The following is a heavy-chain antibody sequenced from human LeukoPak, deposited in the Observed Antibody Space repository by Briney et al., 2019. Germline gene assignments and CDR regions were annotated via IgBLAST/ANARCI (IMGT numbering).Heavy chain of an antibody. J-gene: IGHJ5*02. D-gene: IGHD3-22*01. V-gene: IGHV1-69*05. CDR2: IIPIFVTA. CDR3: ARGAYDSSGYLNWFDP. CDR1: GGTFSSYA. Sequence: SVKVSCNASGGTFSSYAISSVRQAPRQGLEWMGGIIPIFVTANYAQKFQGRVTIATDESTSTAYTELSSLRSEDTAVYYCARGAYDSSGYLNWFDPWGQGTLVTVSS.